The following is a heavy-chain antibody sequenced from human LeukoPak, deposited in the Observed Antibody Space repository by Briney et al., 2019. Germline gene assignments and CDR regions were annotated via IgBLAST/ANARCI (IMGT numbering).Heavy chain of an antibody. CDR2: IILLFGST. V-gene: IGHV1-69*13. CDR1: GYTFTSYG. J-gene: IGHJ3*01. Sequence: SVKVSCKASGYTFTSYGISWVRQAPGQGLEWMGHIILLFGSTHYAQNFHGRLTISADESTRTAFMELSSLRSEDTALYYCAREMESLANGFDLWGQGTMVTVSS. D-gene: IGHD3-3*01. CDR3: AREMESLANGFDL.